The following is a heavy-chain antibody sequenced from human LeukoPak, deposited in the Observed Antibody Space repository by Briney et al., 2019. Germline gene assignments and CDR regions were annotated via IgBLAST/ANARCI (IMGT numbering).Heavy chain of an antibody. J-gene: IGHJ4*02. CDR2: IYHSGST. V-gene: IGHV4-30-2*01. D-gene: IGHD2-2*01. CDR3: AREIYCSSTSCRDY. CDR1: GGSISSGDYY. Sequence: SETLSLTCTVSGGSISSGDYYWSWIRQPPGKGLEWIGYIYHSGSTYYNPSLKSRVTISVDRSKNQFSLRLSSVTAADTAVYYCAREIYCSSTSCRDYWGQGTLVTVSS.